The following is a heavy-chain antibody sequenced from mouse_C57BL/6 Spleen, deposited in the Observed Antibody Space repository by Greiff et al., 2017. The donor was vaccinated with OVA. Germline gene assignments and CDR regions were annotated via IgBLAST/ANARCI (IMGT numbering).Heavy chain of an antibody. V-gene: IGHV3-6*01. CDR1: GYSITSGYY. CDR2: ISYDGSN. D-gene: IGHD2-4*01. CDR3: ARGMIHYAMDY. J-gene: IGHJ4*01. Sequence: EVQRVESGPGLVKPSQSLSLTCSVTGYSITSGYYWNWIRQFPGNKLEWMGYISYDGSNNYNPSLKNRISITRDTSKNQFFLKLNSVTTEDTATYYCARGMIHYAMDYWGQGTSVTVSS.